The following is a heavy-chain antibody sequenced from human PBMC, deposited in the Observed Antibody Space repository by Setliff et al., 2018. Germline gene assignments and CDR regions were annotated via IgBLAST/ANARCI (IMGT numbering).Heavy chain of an antibody. Sequence: PGGSLRLSCAASGFTFSSYGMHWVRQAPGKGLEWVAVIWYDGSSKNYADSLEGRFTISRDNSRNTLYLQMNSLRAEDTAVYYCARVIYFYYMDVWGKGTTVTVSS. J-gene: IGHJ6*03. CDR3: ARVIYFYYMDV. CDR2: IWYDGSSK. CDR1: GFTFSSYG. V-gene: IGHV3-33*01.